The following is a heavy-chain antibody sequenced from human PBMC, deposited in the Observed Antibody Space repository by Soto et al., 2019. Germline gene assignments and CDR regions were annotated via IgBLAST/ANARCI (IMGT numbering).Heavy chain of an antibody. CDR1: GGFISSSSYY. CDR3: ARDGHLVVVTAILGRGFDP. D-gene: IGHD2-21*02. CDR2: VYFSGST. V-gene: IGHV4-39*01. J-gene: IGHJ5*02. Sequence: QLQLQESGPGLVKPSETLSLTCTVSGGFISSSSYYWGWIRQPPGKGLEWVGSVYFSGSTYYNPSLKSRVTISVDTSMNQFSLKLSSVTAADTAVYSCARDGHLVVVTAILGRGFDPWGQGALVTVSS.